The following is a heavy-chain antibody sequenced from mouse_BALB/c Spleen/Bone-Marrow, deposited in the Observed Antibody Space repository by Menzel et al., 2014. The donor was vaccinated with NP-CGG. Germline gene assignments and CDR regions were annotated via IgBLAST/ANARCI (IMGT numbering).Heavy chain of an antibody. D-gene: IGHD2-4*01. CDR2: IDPANGNT. Sequence: VQLQQSGAELVKPGASVKLSCTASGFNIKDTYMHWVKQRPEQGLEWIGRIDPANGNTKYDPKFQGKATITADTSSNTAYLQLSSLTSEDTAVYYCASLDDYIYWGQGTLVPVSA. J-gene: IGHJ3*01. CDR1: GFNIKDTY. CDR3: ASLDDYIY. V-gene: IGHV14-3*02.